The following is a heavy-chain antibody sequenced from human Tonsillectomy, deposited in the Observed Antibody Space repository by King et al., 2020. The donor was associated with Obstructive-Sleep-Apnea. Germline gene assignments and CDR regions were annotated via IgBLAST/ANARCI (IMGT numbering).Heavy chain of an antibody. V-gene: IGHV3-49*01. Sequence: VQLVESGGGLVQPGQSLRLSCTTSGFSFGDYAFSWFRQAPGKGLELFGFSRKQAYGGTTEYDAAVKGRFTISGDGSKSIAYLQMNSLKTEDTAVYYCTAELRYFDPPNYWGQGTLVIVSS. CDR1: GFSFGDYA. CDR2: SRKQAYGGTT. CDR3: TAELRYFDPPNY. J-gene: IGHJ4*02. D-gene: IGHD3-9*01.